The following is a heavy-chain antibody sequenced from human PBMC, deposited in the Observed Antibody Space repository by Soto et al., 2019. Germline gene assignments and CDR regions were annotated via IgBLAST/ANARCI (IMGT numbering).Heavy chain of an antibody. Sequence: SEPLSLTCTCYGDNRRSSRYYWGWLRQPPGKGLEWIGSIYYSGSTYYNPSLKSRVTISVDTSKNQFSLKLSSVTATDTAVYYCARPDGGGWWYFDYWGQGTLVTVS. CDR1: GDNRRSSRYY. V-gene: IGHV4-39*01. CDR2: IYYSGST. CDR3: ARPDGGGWWYFDY. J-gene: IGHJ4*02. D-gene: IGHD6-19*01.